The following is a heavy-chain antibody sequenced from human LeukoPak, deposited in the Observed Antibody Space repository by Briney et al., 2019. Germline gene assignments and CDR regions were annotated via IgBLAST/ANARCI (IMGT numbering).Heavy chain of an antibody. CDR2: ISGNGHYI. V-gene: IGHV3-23*01. CDR1: GIIFSNYA. Sequence: PGGSLRLSCAAYGIIFSNYAMNWVRQAPGKGLEWVSTISGNGHYIYYADSVKGRFTISRDNSKSTLYLQLSSLRAEDTALYYCAKDFDTSGDSVDFQHWGQGTLVAVSS. J-gene: IGHJ1*01. CDR3: AKDFDTSGDSVDFQH. D-gene: IGHD3-22*01.